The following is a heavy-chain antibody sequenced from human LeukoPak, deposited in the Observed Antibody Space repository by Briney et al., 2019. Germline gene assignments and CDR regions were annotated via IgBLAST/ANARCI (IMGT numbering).Heavy chain of an antibody. CDR2: MNPNSGNT. Sequence: GASVKVSCKASGYTFTSYDINWVRQATGQGLEWMGWMNPNSGNTGYAQKCQGRVTITRNTSISTAYMELSSLRSEDTAVYYCARWSTFGGAAADYWGQGTLVTVSS. D-gene: IGHD3-16*01. V-gene: IGHV1-8*03. CDR3: ARWSTFGGAAADY. CDR1: GYTFTSYD. J-gene: IGHJ4*02.